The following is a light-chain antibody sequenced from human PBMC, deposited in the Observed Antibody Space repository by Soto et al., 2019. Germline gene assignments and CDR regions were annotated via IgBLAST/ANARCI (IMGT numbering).Light chain of an antibody. CDR1: QSVSLNY. Sequence: EIGLTQSPHTLSLSPGERATLSCRASQSVSLNYLAWYQHKPGQAPRLLIAGVSRRATGSPDRFSGSGSGTEFTLTITRLEPDDFAVYYCQQYGGSPFTFGPGTKVEIK. J-gene: IGKJ3*01. V-gene: IGKV3-20*01. CDR3: QQYGGSPFT. CDR2: GVS.